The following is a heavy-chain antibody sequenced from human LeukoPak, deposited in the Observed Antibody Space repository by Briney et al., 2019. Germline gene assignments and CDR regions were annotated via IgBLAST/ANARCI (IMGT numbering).Heavy chain of an antibody. J-gene: IGHJ4*02. CDR3: VKDGEGFLVWSPPLAY. CDR1: GFTVGSYA. V-gene: IGHV3-23*01. Sequence: GGSLRLSCTVSGFTVGSYAMSWVRQGPGKGLEWVALMSGSGGSPHYADSVKGRITISRDTFKNMLYLEMNSLRDEDTAIYYCVKDGEGFLVWSPPLAYWGQGTLVTVSS. CDR2: MSGSGGSP. D-gene: IGHD3-3*01.